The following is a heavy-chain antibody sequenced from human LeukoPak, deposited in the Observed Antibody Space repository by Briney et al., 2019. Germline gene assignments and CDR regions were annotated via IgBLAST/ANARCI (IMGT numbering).Heavy chain of an antibody. CDR1: GDSISSSY. Sequence: SETLSLTCTVSGDSISSSYWSWIRQPPGKGLEWIGYMFYTGTTNYNPSLQSRVTISVVTSKNQFSLRLRDVTAADTGVYYCARVRHDPLQYGSYMDVWGKGTTVSVSS. CDR2: MFYTGTT. D-gene: IGHD4-17*01. CDR3: ARVRHDPLQYGSYMDV. V-gene: IGHV4-59*12. J-gene: IGHJ6*03.